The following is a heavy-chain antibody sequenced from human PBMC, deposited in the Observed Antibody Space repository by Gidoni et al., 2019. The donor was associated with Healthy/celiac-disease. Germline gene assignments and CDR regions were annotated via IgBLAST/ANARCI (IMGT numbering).Heavy chain of an antibody. D-gene: IGHD3-10*01. Sequence: QVQLQQWGAGLLKPSETLSLTCAVYGGSFSGYSWSWIRQPPGKGLEWIGEINHSGSTNYNPSLKSRVTISVDTSKNQFSLKLSSVTAADTAVYYCARGLRLSTMVRGVCEAFDIWGQGTMVTVSS. V-gene: IGHV4-34*01. J-gene: IGHJ3*02. CDR1: GGSFSGYS. CDR3: ARGLRLSTMVRGVCEAFDI. CDR2: INHSGST.